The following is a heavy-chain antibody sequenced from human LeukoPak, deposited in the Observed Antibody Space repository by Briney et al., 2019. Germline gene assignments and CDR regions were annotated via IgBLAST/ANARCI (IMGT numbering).Heavy chain of an antibody. V-gene: IGHV4-59*01. D-gene: IGHD3-9*01. CDR3: ARGGVLTGYYPTGNYFDY. CDR1: GGSISSYY. CDR2: IYYSGST. Sequence: SETLSLTCTVSGGSISSYYWSWIRQPPGKGLEWIGYIYYSGSTNYNPSLKSRVTISVDTSKNQFSLKLSSVTAADTAVYYCARGGVLTGYYPTGNYFDYWGQGTLVTVSS. J-gene: IGHJ4*02.